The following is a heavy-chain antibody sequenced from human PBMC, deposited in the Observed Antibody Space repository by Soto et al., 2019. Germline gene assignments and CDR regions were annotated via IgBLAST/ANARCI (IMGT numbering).Heavy chain of an antibody. J-gene: IGHJ4*02. V-gene: IGHV3-15*07. CDR3: TADLPSVAGPSDY. D-gene: IGHD6-19*01. Sequence: GGSLRLSCAASGFTFTNAWMNWVRQAPGKGLEWVGRIRSKTDGGTTDYAAPVKGRCTISRDDSKNTLYLQMNSLEIEDTALYYCTADLPSVAGPSDYWGQGTLVTVSS. CDR1: GFTFTNAW. CDR2: IRSKTDGGTT.